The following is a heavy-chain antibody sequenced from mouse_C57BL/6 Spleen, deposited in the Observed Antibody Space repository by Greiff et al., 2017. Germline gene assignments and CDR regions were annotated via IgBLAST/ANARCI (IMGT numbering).Heavy chain of an antibody. V-gene: IGHV1-82*01. D-gene: IGHD3-1*01. CDR3: ERCASGYFDY. J-gene: IGHJ2*01. CDR1: GFAFSSSW. Sequence: VQLQQSGPELVKPGASVKISCKASGFAFSSSWLNWVKQRPGKGLEWIGRICPGDGDNNYNGKFKGTATLTEDKSSITAYMQLSRLTAEDSAVYFCERCASGYFDYWGQGTTLTVSS. CDR2: ICPGDGDN.